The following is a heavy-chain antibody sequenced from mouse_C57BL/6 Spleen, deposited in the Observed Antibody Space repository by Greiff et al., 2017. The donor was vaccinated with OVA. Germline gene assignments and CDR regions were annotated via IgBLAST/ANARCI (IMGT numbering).Heavy chain of an antibody. J-gene: IGHJ1*03. Sequence: VQLQQSGAELVRPGTSVKVSCKASGYAFTNYLIEWVKQRPGQGLEWIGVINPGSGGTNYNEKFKGKATLTADKSSSTAYMQLSSLTSEDSAVYFGARSDDLEGYFDVWGTGTTVTVSS. CDR3: ARSDDLEGYFDV. D-gene: IGHD2-4*01. CDR2: INPGSGGT. CDR1: GYAFTNYL. V-gene: IGHV1-54*01.